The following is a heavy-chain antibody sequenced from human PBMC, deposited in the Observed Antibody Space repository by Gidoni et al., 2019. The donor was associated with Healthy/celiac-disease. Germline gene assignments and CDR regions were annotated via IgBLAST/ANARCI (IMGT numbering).Heavy chain of an antibody. V-gene: IGHV5-10-1*03. J-gene: IGHJ4*02. CDR1: GYSFTSYW. Sequence: EVQLVQSGAEVKKPGESLRISCKGSGYSFTSYWISWVRQMPGKGLEWMGRIDPSDSYTNYSPSFQGHVTISADKSISTAYLQWSSLKASDTAMYYCARQEEDMITFGGVIVSRPFDYWGQGTLVTVSS. CDR3: ARQEEDMITFGGVIVSRPFDY. D-gene: IGHD3-16*02. CDR2: IDPSDSYT.